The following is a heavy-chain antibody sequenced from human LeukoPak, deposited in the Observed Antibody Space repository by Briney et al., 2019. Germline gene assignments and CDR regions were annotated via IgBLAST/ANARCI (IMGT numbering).Heavy chain of an antibody. D-gene: IGHD3-10*01. CDR2: IHDSGST. J-gene: IGHJ2*01. CDR3: ARLKKDADSGYWYLDL. V-gene: IGHV4-59*08. Sequence: PSETLSLTCTVSGGSISSYYWSWIRQSPGKGLEWIGYIHDSGSTNYNPPLKGRVTMSVDTSKNQLSLKLNSVTAADTAVYYCARLKKDADSGYWYLDLWGRGTLVTVSS. CDR1: GGSISSYY.